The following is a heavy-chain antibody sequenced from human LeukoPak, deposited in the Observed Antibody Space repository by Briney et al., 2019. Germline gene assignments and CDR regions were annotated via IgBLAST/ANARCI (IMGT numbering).Heavy chain of an antibody. CDR1: GFSFSDYS. Sequence: GGSLRLSCAASGFSFSDYSMNWVRQAPGKGLEWVSYISSSSSPIYYADSVKGRFTISRDNAKNSLYLQMNSLRAEDTAVYYCAKDPGLWFGELTNFDYWGQGTLVTVSS. J-gene: IGHJ4*02. CDR2: ISSSSSPI. D-gene: IGHD3-10*01. V-gene: IGHV3-48*01. CDR3: AKDPGLWFGELTNFDY.